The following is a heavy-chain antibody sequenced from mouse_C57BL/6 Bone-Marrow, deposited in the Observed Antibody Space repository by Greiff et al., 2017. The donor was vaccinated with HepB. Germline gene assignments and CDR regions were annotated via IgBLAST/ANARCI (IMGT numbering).Heavy chain of an antibody. CDR1: GYTFTSYW. Sequence: QVQLQQPGAELVKPGASVKLSCKASGYTFTSYWMHWVKQRPGQGLEWIGMIHPNSGSTNYNEKFKSKATLTVDKSSSTAYMQRSSLPSEDSAVYYCASYYGRSYQAWFAYWGQGTLVTVSA. V-gene: IGHV1-64*01. CDR2: IHPNSGST. D-gene: IGHD1-1*01. J-gene: IGHJ3*01. CDR3: ASYYGRSYQAWFAY.